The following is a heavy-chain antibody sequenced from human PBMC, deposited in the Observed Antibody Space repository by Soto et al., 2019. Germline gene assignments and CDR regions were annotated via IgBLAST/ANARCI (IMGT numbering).Heavy chain of an antibody. CDR2: ISGSGGST. D-gene: IGHD2-8*01. CDR1: GGTIGGHA. V-gene: IGHV3-23*01. Sequence: AGGSLRLSWAAAGGTIGGHAMSWVRQAPGKGLEWVSAISGSGGSTYYADSVKGRFTISRDNSKNTLYLQMNSLRAEDTAVYYCAKGLRDIVLMVYAIPSAFDIWGQGTMVTVSS. CDR3: AKGLRDIVLMVYAIPSAFDI. J-gene: IGHJ3*02.